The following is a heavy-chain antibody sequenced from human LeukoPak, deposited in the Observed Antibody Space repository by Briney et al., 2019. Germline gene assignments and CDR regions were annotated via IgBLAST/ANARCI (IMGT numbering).Heavy chain of an antibody. D-gene: IGHD3-9*01. CDR1: GFTFSNYW. CDR2: IKGDGSHT. CDR3: VRDWDHFDFDS. Sequence: GGSLRLSCAASGFTFSNYWMHWVRQAPGKGLVWVSRIKGDGSHTIYADSVKGRFTISRDNAKNTLYLQMKSLRAEDTADYYCVRDWDHFDFDSWGQGTLVTVSS. V-gene: IGHV3-74*01. J-gene: IGHJ5*01.